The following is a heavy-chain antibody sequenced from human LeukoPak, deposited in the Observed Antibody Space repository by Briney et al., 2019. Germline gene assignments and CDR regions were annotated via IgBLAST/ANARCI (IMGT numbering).Heavy chain of an antibody. CDR1: GFTFSNYE. CDR3: ARESCSSTSCSYFDS. J-gene: IGHJ4*02. Sequence: GGSLRLSCAASGFTFSNYEMNWVRQAPGKGLEWVSYISSSGNKYYADSVKGRFTISRDNAKNSLYLQMNSLRAEDTAVYYCARESCSSTSCSYFDSWGQGTLVTVSS. CDR2: ISSSGNK. D-gene: IGHD2-2*01. V-gene: IGHV3-48*03.